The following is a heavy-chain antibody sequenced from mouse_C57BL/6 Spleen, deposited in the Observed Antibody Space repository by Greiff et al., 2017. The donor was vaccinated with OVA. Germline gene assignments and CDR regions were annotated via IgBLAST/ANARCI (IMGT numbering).Heavy chain of an antibody. D-gene: IGHD2-4*01. CDR2: INPNNGGT. V-gene: IGHV1-26*01. Sequence: VQLQQSGPELVKPGASVKISCKASGYTFTDYYMNWVKQSHGKSLEWIGDINPNNGGTSYNQKFKGKATLTVDKSSSTAYMELRSLTSEDSAVYYCARVGDYDLFDYWGQGTTLTVSS. CDR3: ARVGDYDLFDY. CDR1: GYTFTDYY. J-gene: IGHJ2*01.